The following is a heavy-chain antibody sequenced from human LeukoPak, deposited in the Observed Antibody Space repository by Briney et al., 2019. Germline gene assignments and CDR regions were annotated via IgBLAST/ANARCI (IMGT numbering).Heavy chain of an antibody. D-gene: IGHD4-17*01. CDR1: GGSISSGGYY. Sequence: SETLSLTCTVSGGSISSGGYYWSWIRQHPGKGLEWIGYIYYSGSTYYNPSLKSRVTISVDTSKNQFSLKLSSVTAADTAVYYCARTRRTTVTFYYYYGMDVWGQGTTVTVSS. V-gene: IGHV4-31*03. CDR3: ARTRRTTVTFYYYYGMDV. J-gene: IGHJ6*02. CDR2: IYYSGST.